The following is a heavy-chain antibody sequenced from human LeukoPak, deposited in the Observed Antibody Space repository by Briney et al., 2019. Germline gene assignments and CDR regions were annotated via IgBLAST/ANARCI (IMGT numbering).Heavy chain of an antibody. V-gene: IGHV3-11*04. Sequence: GGSLRLSCAASGFTFSDYYMSWIRQAPGKGLEWVSYISSSGSTIYYADSVKGRFTISRDNAKNSLYLQMNSPRAEDTAVYYCARDMTPGYGDCACDYWGQGTLVTVSS. CDR3: ARDMTPGYGDCACDY. J-gene: IGHJ4*02. CDR1: GFTFSDYY. CDR2: ISSSGSTI. D-gene: IGHD4-17*01.